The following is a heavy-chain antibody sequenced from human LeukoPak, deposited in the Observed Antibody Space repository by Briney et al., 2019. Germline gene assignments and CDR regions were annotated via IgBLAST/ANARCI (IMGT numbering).Heavy chain of an antibody. CDR3: XRCXRGCXSTSCPVYYMDV. Sequence: PSETLSLTCTVSGGSISSSSYYWGWIRQPPGKGLEWIVSIYYSGSTYYYPSLKSRVSISIDTSKNQFSLKLSSVTAAGTAVYYXXRCXRGCXSTSCPVYYMDVWGKGTTVTVSS. J-gene: IGHJ6*03. D-gene: IGHD2-2*01. V-gene: IGHV4-39*07. CDR2: IYYSGST. CDR1: GGSISSSSYY.